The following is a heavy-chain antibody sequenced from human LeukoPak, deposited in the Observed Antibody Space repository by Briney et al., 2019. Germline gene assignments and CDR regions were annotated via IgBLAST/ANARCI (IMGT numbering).Heavy chain of an antibody. CDR3: AKTYGSGNNCFES. J-gene: IGHJ5*01. CDR1: GGSISSGIYY. D-gene: IGHD3-10*01. CDR2: IYASGST. V-gene: IGHV4-61*02. Sequence: PSQTLSLTSTVSGGSISSGIYYWNWIRQPAGKGLEWIGRIYASGSTNYNPSLKSRVTISVDTSKNQFSLNLSSVTAADTAVYYCAKTYGSGNNCFESWGQGTLVTVSS.